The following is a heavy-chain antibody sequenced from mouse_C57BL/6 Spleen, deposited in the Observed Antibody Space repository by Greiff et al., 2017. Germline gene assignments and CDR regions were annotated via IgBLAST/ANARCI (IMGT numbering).Heavy chain of an antibody. D-gene: IGHD4-1*01. CDR1: GFSLTSYG. CDR3: ASGTGRGLAY. V-gene: IGHV2-6*01. Sequence: VMLVESGPGLVAPSQSLSITCTVSGFSLTSYGVDWVRQSPGKGLEWLGVIWGVGSTNYNSALKSRLSISKDNSKSQVFLKMNSLQTDDTAMYYCASGTGRGLAYWGQGTLVTVSA. CDR2: IWGVGST. J-gene: IGHJ3*01.